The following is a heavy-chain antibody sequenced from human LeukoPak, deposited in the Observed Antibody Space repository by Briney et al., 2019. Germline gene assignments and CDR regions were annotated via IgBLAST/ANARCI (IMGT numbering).Heavy chain of an antibody. CDR2: IHHNGTR. J-gene: IGHJ6*02. CDR1: VGSISSGNW. Sequence: SGTLSLTCDVSVGSISSGNWWSWVRQSPGKGLEWIGEIHHNGTRNYNPSLKSRVTISADTFKNHFSLILTSLTAADTAVYYCATAPILRGEGGEHYKYGMDVWGQGTTVIVSS. V-gene: IGHV4-4*02. D-gene: IGHD2-2*02. CDR3: ATAPILRGEGGEHYKYGMDV.